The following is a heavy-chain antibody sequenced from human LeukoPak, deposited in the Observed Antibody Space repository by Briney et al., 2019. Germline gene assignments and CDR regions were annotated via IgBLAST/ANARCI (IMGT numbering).Heavy chain of an antibody. J-gene: IGHJ4*02. Sequence: GGSLRLSCAASTFAFSSYAMTWVRQAPGKGLEWFSAITDSGGDTYFADSVKGRFTISRDNSKNTLDLQMSSLRAEDTAVYYCAKGSASSRPYYFDYWGQGALVTVSS. CDR3: AKGSASSRPYYFDY. V-gene: IGHV3-23*01. CDR1: TFAFSSYA. CDR2: ITDSGGDT. D-gene: IGHD2-15*01.